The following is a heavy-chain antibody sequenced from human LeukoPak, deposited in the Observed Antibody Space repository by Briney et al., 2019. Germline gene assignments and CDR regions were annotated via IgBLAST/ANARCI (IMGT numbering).Heavy chain of an antibody. CDR2: IYHSGST. CDR3: ARGPYSYDSSGAFDI. J-gene: IGHJ3*02. Sequence: KASETLSLTCAVSGGSISSSNWWSWVRQPPGKGLEWIGEIYHSGSTNYNPSLKSRVTISVDKSKNQFPLKLSSVTAADTAVYFCARGPYSYDSSGAFDIWGQGTMVTVSS. CDR1: GGSISSSNW. D-gene: IGHD3-22*01. V-gene: IGHV4-4*02.